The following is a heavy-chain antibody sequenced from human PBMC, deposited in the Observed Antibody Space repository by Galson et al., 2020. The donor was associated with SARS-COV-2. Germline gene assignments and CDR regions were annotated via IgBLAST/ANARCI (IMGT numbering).Heavy chain of an antibody. J-gene: IGHJ4*02. D-gene: IGHD3-10*01. CDR2: ISNDGTNT. V-gene: IGHV3-30*18. CDR3: AKSLWFGELLSPFDF. Sequence: GESLKISCAASGFTFSNFGMHWVRQAPGKGLEWVAVISNDGTNTYYADPVKGRFTISRDNSKNTLYLQMNSLRVEDTAVYHCAKSLWFGELLSPFDFWGQGALVTV. CDR1: GFTFSNFG.